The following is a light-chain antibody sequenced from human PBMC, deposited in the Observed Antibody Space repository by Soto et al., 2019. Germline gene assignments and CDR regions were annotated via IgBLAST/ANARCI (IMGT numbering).Light chain of an antibody. CDR2: GAS. J-gene: IGKJ1*01. V-gene: IGKV3-15*01. CDR3: QQYNNWWT. Sequence: IVMTQSPATLSVSPGERATLSCRASQSVSSNLAWYQQKPGQAPRLLIYGASMRATGIPARFSGSGSGTEFTLTISRLQSEDVAVYYCQQYNNWWTFGQGTKVEIK. CDR1: QSVSSN.